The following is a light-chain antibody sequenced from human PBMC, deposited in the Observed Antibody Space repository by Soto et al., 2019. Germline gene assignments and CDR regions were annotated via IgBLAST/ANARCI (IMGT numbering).Light chain of an antibody. V-gene: IGKV3-20*01. CDR2: RAS. Sequence: EIVLTQSPGTLSLSPGESATLSCRASQSVTASNLAWYQQKPGQAPRLRIYRASNRATGIPDRFSGSVSGTEFTLTINSLEPGDFAVYYCQQYGSSGGHGFGQGTKVEIK. J-gene: IGKJ2*03. CDR1: QSVTASN. CDR3: QQYGSSGGHG.